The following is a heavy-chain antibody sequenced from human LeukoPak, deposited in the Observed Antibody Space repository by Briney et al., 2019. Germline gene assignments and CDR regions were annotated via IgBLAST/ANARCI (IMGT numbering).Heavy chain of an antibody. CDR3: AKASWVSSADAVL. J-gene: IGHJ4*02. CDR1: GFTFSSYA. V-gene: IGHV3-23*01. Sequence: PGGSLTLSCVASGFTFSSYAMSWVRQAPARGLEWVSSLRGDGETFYADSVKGRFTLSRDHSRNTVYLHLNNLRVEDTAVYYCAKASWVSSADAVLWGQGIVVTVS. D-gene: IGHD3-16*01. CDR2: LRGDGET.